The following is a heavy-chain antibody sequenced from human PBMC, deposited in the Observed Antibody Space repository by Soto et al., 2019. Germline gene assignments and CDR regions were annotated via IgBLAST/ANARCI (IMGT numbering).Heavy chain of an antibody. CDR1: GGSISTGGFY. CDR3: AQAVVFTGGYAFDV. CDR2: IFYSGRT. D-gene: IGHD2-8*02. Sequence: QVQLRESGPGLVKPSQTLSLTCTVSGGSISTGGFYWHWIRQYPGKGLEWIGSIFYSGRTSDNPSLTGRVTMSIDASKNRFLWRLGSVTAADTAVYYCAQAVVFTGGYAFDVWGQGRLVTVSS. V-gene: IGHV4-31*03. J-gene: IGHJ3*01.